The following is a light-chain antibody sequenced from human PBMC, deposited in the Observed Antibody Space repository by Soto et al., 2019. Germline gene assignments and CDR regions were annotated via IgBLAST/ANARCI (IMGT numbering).Light chain of an antibody. CDR2: EVS. J-gene: IGLJ1*01. CDR3: SSYTSGSTFYV. CDR1: ISDVGGYNY. Sequence: QSALTQPAAVSGSPGQSITISCTGTISDVGGYNYVSWYQQHPGKAPKLMIYEVSNRPSGVSNRFSGSKSGNTASLTISGLQAEDEADYYCSSYTSGSTFYVFGTWTKVTV. V-gene: IGLV2-14*01.